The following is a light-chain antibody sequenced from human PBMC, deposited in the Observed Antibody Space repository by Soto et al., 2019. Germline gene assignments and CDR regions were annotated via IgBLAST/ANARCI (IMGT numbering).Light chain of an antibody. V-gene: IGLV2-18*01. CDR2: EVS. CDR3: SLYTSSSTWV. J-gene: IGLJ3*02. Sequence: QSALTQPPSVSGSPGQSVTISCTGTSSDVGSYNRVSWYQQPPGTAPKLMIYEVSNRPSGVPDRFSGSKSGNTASQTISGLQAEDEAAYYCSLYTSSSTWVFGGGTKLTVL. CDR1: SSDVGSYNR.